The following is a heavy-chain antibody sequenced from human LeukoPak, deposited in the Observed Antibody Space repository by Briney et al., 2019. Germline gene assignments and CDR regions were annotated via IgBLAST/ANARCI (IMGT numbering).Heavy chain of an antibody. Sequence: GESLKISCKGSGYSFTSYWIGWVRQMPGKGLEWMGIIYPGDSDTRYSPSFQGQVTISADKSISTAYLQWSSLKASDTAMYYCARRLSYSSSWYYWFDPWGQGTLVTVSS. D-gene: IGHD6-13*01. CDR1: GYSFTSYW. CDR3: ARRLSYSSSWYYWFDP. J-gene: IGHJ5*02. V-gene: IGHV5-51*01. CDR2: IYPGDSDT.